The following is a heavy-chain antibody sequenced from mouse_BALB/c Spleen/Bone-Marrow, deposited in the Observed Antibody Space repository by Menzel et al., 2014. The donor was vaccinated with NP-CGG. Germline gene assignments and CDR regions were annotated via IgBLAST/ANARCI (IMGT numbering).Heavy chain of an antibody. J-gene: IGHJ4*01. Sequence: VQRVESGPELVKPEASVKISCKASGYAFSTSWMNWVKQRPGQGLEWLGRIYPGDGDTNYNGKFKGKATLTADKSSSTAYMQLSSLTSVDSAVYFCARSDGYRTMDYWGQGTSVTVSS. D-gene: IGHD2-3*01. CDR1: GYAFSTSW. CDR2: IYPGDGDT. CDR3: ARSDGYRTMDY. V-gene: IGHV1-82*01.